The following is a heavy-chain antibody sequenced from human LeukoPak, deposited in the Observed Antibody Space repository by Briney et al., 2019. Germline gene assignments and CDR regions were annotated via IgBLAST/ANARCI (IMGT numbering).Heavy chain of an antibody. D-gene: IGHD7-27*01. Sequence: GESLMISCKCSGYSFTCYWIGLVRQMPGEGLELMWIIYPGDADTRNTPSFQGQVTISADQSTSTAYLRWSSLKASDTAINYCERHTTLGSNKTGLDYWGQGTLVTASS. CDR1: GYSFTCYW. V-gene: IGHV5-51*01. CDR2: IYPGDADT. CDR3: ERHTTLGSNKTGLDY. J-gene: IGHJ4*02.